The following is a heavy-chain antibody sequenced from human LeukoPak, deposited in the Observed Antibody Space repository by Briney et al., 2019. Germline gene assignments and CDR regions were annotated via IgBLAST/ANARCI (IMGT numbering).Heavy chain of an antibody. CDR3: ASVGRQWLVFDY. Sequence: PGGSMRLSSAASGSSPATYEMNWVSQAAGKGLEWDSYISSSGSAIYYADCVKGRFTISRENAKSSLYPQMNSLRAEDTALYYCASVGRQWLVFDYWGQGTLVTVSS. CDR2: ISSSGSAI. V-gene: IGHV3-48*03. CDR1: GSSPATYE. J-gene: IGHJ4*02. D-gene: IGHD6-19*01.